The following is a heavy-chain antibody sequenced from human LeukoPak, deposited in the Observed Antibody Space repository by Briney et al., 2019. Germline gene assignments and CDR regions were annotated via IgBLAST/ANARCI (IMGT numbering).Heavy chain of an antibody. D-gene: IGHD4-17*01. CDR1: SGSISSSDYY. Sequence: SETLSLTCSVSSGSISSSDYYWGWIRQPPGKGLEWIGSIYYSESTYQNPSLKSRVTISIDTSKNQFSLKLSSVTAADTAVYYCARIPTVTFFDYWGQGTLVTVSS. CDR2: IYYSEST. J-gene: IGHJ4*02. V-gene: IGHV4-39*07. CDR3: ARIPTVTFFDY.